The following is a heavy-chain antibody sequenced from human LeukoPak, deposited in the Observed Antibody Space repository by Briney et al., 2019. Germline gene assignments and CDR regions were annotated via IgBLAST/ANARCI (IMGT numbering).Heavy chain of an antibody. D-gene: IGHD6-19*01. CDR2: FSSSSSFI. Sequence: GGSLRLSCAASGFTFSRYSMNWVRQAPGKGLEWVSSFSSSSSFIYYSDSLKGRFTISRDNAKNSLYLQMNSLRAEDTAVYYCASSYSSDWYSRWIDYWGQGTLVTVSS. V-gene: IGHV3-21*01. J-gene: IGHJ4*02. CDR3: ASSYSSDWYSRWIDY. CDR1: GFTFSRYS.